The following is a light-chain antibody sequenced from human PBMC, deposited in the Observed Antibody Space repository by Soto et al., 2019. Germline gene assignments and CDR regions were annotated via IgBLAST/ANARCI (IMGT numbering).Light chain of an antibody. J-gene: IGLJ1*01. CDR2: DVS. CDR3: SSFTSRVTYV. Sequence: QSVLTQPASVSGSPGQSITISCTGTSSDVGGHNSVSWYRQDPGKAPKLMIYDVSNRPSGVSDRFSGSKSGNTASLTISGLQPDDQADPSRSSFTSRVTYVFGTGTKATV. CDR1: SSDVGGHNS. V-gene: IGLV2-14*01.